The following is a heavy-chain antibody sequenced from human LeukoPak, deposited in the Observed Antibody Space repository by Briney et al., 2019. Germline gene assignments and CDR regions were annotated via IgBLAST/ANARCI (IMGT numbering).Heavy chain of an antibody. CDR2: FDPEDGET. CDR3: ATAARSDLLWFGDDYYNGMDV. J-gene: IGHJ6*02. V-gene: IGHV1-24*01. Sequence: ASVKVSCKVSGYTLTELSMHWVRQAPGKGLEWMGGFDPEDGETIYAQKFQGRVTMTEDTSTDTAYMELSSLRSEDTAVYYCATAARSDLLWFGDDYYNGMDVWGQGTTVTVSS. CDR1: GYTLTELS. D-gene: IGHD3-10*01.